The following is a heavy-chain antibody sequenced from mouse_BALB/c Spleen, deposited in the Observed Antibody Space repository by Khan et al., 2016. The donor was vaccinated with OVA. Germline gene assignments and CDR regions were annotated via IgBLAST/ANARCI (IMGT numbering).Heavy chain of an antibody. V-gene: IGHV1-7*01. CDR1: GYTFTSYW. J-gene: IGHJ3*01. Sequence: QVHVKQSGAELAKPGASVKMSCKASGYTFTSYWMHWVKQRPGQGLEWIGYINPSTGYTEYNQKFKDKATLTADKSSSTAYMQLSSLTSEDSAVYYCARYYDYDWGQGTLVTVSA. D-gene: IGHD2-4*01. CDR3: ARYYDYD. CDR2: INPSTGYT.